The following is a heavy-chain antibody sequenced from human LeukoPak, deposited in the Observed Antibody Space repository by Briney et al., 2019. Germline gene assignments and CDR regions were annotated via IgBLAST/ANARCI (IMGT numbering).Heavy chain of an antibody. J-gene: IGHJ4*02. D-gene: IGHD6-19*01. CDR2: ISYDGSNK. CDR3: AKDQRTFSSGWYYFDY. V-gene: IGHV3-30*18. CDR1: GFTFSSYG. Sequence: GGSLRLSCAASGFTFSSYGMHWVCQAPGKGLEWVAVISYDGSNKYYADSVKGRFTISRDNSKNTLYLQMNSLRAEDTAVYYCAKDQRTFSSGWYYFDYWGQGTLVTVSS.